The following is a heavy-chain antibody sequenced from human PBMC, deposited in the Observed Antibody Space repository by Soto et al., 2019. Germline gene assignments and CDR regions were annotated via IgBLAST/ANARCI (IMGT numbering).Heavy chain of an antibody. CDR2: IIPIFGTE. Sequence: QVQLVQSGAEVKKPGSSVRVSCKASGGTFSSYAISWVRQAPGQGLEWMGGIIPIFGTENYAQKFQGRVTITADESTSTAYMELRSVKSEDTAVYYWARDRITGGKYNSGRAVWGKGTTVPASS. CDR3: ARDRITGGKYNSGRAV. J-gene: IGHJ6*04. CDR1: GGTFSSYA. D-gene: IGHD1-20*01. V-gene: IGHV1-69*01.